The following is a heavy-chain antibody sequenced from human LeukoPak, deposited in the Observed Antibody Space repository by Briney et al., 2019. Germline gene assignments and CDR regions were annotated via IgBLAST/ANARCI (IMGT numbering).Heavy chain of an antibody. Sequence: SETLSLTCAVYGGSFSGYYWSWIRQPPGKGLEWIGEINHSGSTNYNPSLKSRVTISVDTSKNQFSLTLSSVTAADTAVYYCARIVLRFLESLPPYYYYYYMDVWGKGTTVTVSS. CDR2: INHSGST. CDR3: ARIVLRFLESLPPYYYYYYMDV. D-gene: IGHD3-3*01. J-gene: IGHJ6*03. V-gene: IGHV4-34*01. CDR1: GGSFSGYY.